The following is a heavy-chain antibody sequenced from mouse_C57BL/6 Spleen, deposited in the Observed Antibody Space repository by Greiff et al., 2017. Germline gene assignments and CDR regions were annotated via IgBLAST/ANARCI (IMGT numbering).Heavy chain of an antibody. J-gene: IGHJ1*03. CDR3: ARGWDWYFDV. D-gene: IGHD1-1*02. Sequence: QVQLQQPGAELVKPGASVTLSCKASGYTFTSYWMHWVKQRPGQGLEWIGMIHPNSGSTNYNEKFKSKATLTVDKSSSTAYMQLSSLTSDDSAVYYCARGWDWYFDVWGTGTTVTVSS. CDR1: GYTFTSYW. V-gene: IGHV1-64*01. CDR2: IHPNSGST.